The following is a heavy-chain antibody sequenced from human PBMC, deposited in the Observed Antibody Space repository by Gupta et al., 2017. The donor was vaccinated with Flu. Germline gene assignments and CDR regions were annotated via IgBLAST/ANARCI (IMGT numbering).Heavy chain of an antibody. CDR2: ISGSGHRI. CDR3: AREATTTATLDY. V-gene: IGHV3-48*03. J-gene: IGHJ4*02. CDR1: GFTFSSYE. Sequence: EVQLVESGGGLVQPGGSLRLSCAASGFTFSSYEMNWVRQAPGKGLEWISYISGSGHRIVYADSVRGRFTMSRDNAKNSLYLQMNSLRAEDTAAYYCAREATTTATLDYWGRGHFVTVSS. D-gene: IGHD4-11*01.